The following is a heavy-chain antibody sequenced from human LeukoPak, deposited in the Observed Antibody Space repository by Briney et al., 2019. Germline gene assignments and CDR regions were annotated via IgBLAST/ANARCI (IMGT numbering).Heavy chain of an antibody. CDR2: IKQDGSEK. J-gene: IGHJ6*03. CDR1: GFTFSSYW. D-gene: IGHD6-6*01. Sequence: GGSLRLSCAASGFTFSSYWMSWVRQAPGKGLEWVANIKQDGSEKYYVDSVKGRFTISRDNAKNSLYLQMNSLRAEDTAVYYCARVAYSSSSRPRDYYYYYMDVWGKGTTVTVSS. CDR3: ARVAYSSSSRPRDYYYYYMDV. V-gene: IGHV3-7*01.